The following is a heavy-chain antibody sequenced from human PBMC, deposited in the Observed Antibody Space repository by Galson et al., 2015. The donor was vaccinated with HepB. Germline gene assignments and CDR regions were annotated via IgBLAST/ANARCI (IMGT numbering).Heavy chain of an antibody. V-gene: IGHV1-24*01. J-gene: IGHJ3*02. CDR1: GYTLTELS. CDR2: FDPEDGET. Sequence: SVKVSCKVSGYTLTELSMHWVRQAPGKGLEWMGGFDPEDGETIYAQKFQGRVTMTEDTSTDTAYMELSSLRSEDTAVYYCATSGVVVPAAPRFGAFDIWGQGTMVTVSS. CDR3: ATSGVVVPAAPRFGAFDI. D-gene: IGHD2-2*01.